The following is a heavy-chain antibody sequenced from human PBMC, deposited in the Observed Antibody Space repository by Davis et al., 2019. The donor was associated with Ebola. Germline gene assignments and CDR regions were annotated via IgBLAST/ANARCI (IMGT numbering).Heavy chain of an antibody. Sequence: GESLKISCAASGFIFNNYAMSWVRQAPGKGLEWVSAISGDGGGAYYADSVRGRFIIPRDNSKNTLSVQMNSLRAEDTAVYYCAKEGSTSTYTLWGQGTLVTVSS. J-gene: IGHJ4*02. CDR3: AKEGSTSTYTL. D-gene: IGHD2-2*01. V-gene: IGHV3-23*01. CDR1: GFIFNNYA. CDR2: ISGDGGGA.